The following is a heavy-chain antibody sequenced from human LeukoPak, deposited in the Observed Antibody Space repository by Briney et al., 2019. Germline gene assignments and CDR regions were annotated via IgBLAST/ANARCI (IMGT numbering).Heavy chain of an antibody. V-gene: IGHV3-21*01. CDR2: ISSSSIYI. CDR1: GFTFSSYS. D-gene: IGHD3-10*01. CDR3: ARDRGDAFDV. J-gene: IGHJ3*01. Sequence: GGSLRLSCAASGFTFSSYSMNWVRQAPGKGLEWVSSISSSSIYIYYADSVKGRFTISRDNAKNSLYLQMNSLRAEDTAVYYCARDRGDAFDVWGQGTTVIVSS.